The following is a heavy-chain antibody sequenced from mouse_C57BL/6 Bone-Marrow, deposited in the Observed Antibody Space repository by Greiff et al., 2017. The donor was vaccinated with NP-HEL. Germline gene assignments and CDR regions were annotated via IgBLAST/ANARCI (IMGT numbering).Heavy chain of an antibody. CDR3: TKSWPHYYAMDY. CDR1: GFNIKDDY. D-gene: IGHD6-1*01. J-gene: IGHJ4*01. CDR2: IDPENGDT. V-gene: IGHV14-4*01. Sequence: VQLQQSGAELVRPGASVKLSCTASGFNIKDDYMHWVKQRPEQGLEWIGWIDPENGDTEYASKFQGKATITADTSSNTAYLQLSSLTSEDTAVYYCTKSWPHYYAMDYWGQGTSVTVPS.